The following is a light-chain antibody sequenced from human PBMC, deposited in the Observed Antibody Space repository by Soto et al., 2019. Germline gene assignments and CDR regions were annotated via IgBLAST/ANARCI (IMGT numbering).Light chain of an antibody. Sequence: QSALTQPASVSGSPGQSITISCTGTSSDVGGYNYVSWYQQHPGKAPKLMIYVVTNRPSGVSNRFSGSKSGNTASLTISGLQAGDEADYYCSSYTTSSTYVFGTGTKLTVL. CDR3: SSYTTSSTYV. V-gene: IGLV2-14*01. CDR2: VVT. J-gene: IGLJ1*01. CDR1: SSDVGGYNY.